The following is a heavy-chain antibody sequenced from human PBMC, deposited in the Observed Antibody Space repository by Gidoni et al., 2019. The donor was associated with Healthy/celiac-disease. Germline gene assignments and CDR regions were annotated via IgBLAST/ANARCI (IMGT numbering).Heavy chain of an antibody. CDR2: IWYDGSNK. J-gene: IGHJ3*02. CDR1: GFTFSSYG. V-gene: IGHV3-33*01. CDR3: ASELPAAHDVFDI. Sequence: QVQLVESGGGVVQPGRSLRLSCAASGFTFSSYGMHWVRQAPGKGLEWVAVIWYDGSNKYYADSVKGRFTISRDNSKNTLYLQMNSLRAEDTAVYYCASELPAAHDVFDIWGQGTMVTVSS. D-gene: IGHD2-2*01.